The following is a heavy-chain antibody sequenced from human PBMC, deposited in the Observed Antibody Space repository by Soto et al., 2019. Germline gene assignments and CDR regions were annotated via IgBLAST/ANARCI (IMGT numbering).Heavy chain of an antibody. J-gene: IGHJ4*02. V-gene: IGHV3-7*03. Sequence: GGSLRLSCATSGFTFRSYLMTWVRQAPGKGPEWVANIKPDGSEKQYVDSVKGRFTVSRDSAKKSLDLQMNSLRVEDTAVYYCARAEHYDFWSGPPKYFDNWGQGTKMTV. CDR1: GFTFRSYL. CDR2: IKPDGSEK. CDR3: ARAEHYDFWSGPPKYFDN. D-gene: IGHD3-3*01.